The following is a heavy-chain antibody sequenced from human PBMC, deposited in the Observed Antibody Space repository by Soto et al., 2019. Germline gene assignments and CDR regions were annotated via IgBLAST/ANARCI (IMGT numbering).Heavy chain of an antibody. Sequence: QVQLVESGGGVVQPGRSLRLSCAASGFTFSSYPLHWVRQAPGKGLEWVAVISYDATTKYHADSVKGRFTISRDNSKNTLYLQMNSLRDEDTAVYYCARDPLVGAPGYFDYWGQGTLVTVSA. V-gene: IGHV3-30-3*01. J-gene: IGHJ4*02. CDR3: ARDPLVGAPGYFDY. CDR1: GFTFSSYP. D-gene: IGHD1-26*01. CDR2: ISYDATTK.